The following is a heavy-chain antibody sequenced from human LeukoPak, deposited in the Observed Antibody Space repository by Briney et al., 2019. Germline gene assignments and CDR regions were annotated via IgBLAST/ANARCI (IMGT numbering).Heavy chain of an antibody. D-gene: IGHD3-9*01. V-gene: IGHV4-34*01. CDR1: GGSFSGYY. J-gene: IGHJ4*02. Sequence: SETLSLTCAVYGGSFSGYYWSWIRQPPGKGLEWIGEINHSGSTNYNPSLKSRVTISVDTSKNQFSLKLSSVTAADTAVYYCARGGKGIDILTGYPYYYFDYWGQGTLVTVSS. CDR3: ARGGKGIDILTGYPYYYFDY. CDR2: INHSGST.